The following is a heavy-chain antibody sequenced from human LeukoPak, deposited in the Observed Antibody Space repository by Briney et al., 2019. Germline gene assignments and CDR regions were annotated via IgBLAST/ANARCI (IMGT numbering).Heavy chain of an antibody. Sequence: PGGSLRLSCGASGFTFIKYWMSWVRQAPGKGLEWVANIKKDGSEKYYADSVKGRFTISRDNAKNSLFLQMNSLRAEDTAVYYCARVLRYCSGGNCYSGGLGYMDVWGKGTTVTISS. V-gene: IGHV3-7*03. D-gene: IGHD2-15*01. J-gene: IGHJ6*03. CDR2: IKKDGSEK. CDR1: GFTFIKYW. CDR3: ARVLRYCSGGNCYSGGLGYMDV.